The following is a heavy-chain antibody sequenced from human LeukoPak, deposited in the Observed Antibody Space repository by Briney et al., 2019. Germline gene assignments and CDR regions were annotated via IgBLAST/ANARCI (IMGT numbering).Heavy chain of an antibody. J-gene: IGHJ4*02. Sequence: GASVKVSCKASGYTFTGYYMHWVRQAPGQGLEWMGRINPNNGGTNCAQKFQGRVTMTGDTSIGTAYMELSSLRSDDTAVYYCARESGSYHGNDYWGQGTLVTVSS. CDR2: INPNNGGT. CDR1: GYTFTGYY. V-gene: IGHV1-2*06. CDR3: ARESGSYHGNDY. D-gene: IGHD1-26*01.